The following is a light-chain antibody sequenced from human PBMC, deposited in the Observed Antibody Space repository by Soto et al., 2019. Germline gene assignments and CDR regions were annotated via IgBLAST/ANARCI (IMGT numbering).Light chain of an antibody. CDR2: EVT. CDR3: SSYAASNNFYFV. V-gene: IGLV2-8*01. CDR1: RSDVGGYNY. J-gene: IGLJ3*02. Sequence: QSVLTQPPSASGSPGQSVTISCTGTRSDVGGYNYVSSYQQYPGRAPKLMIYEVTKRPSGVPDRFSGSKSANTASLTVSGLQAEDEADYYCSSYAASNNFYFVFGGGTKLTVL.